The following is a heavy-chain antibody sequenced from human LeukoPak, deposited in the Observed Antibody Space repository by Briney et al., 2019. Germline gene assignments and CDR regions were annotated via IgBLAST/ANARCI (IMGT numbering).Heavy chain of an antibody. CDR3: ARPYGGNVDY. V-gene: IGHV4-34*01. CDR1: GGSFSGYY. J-gene: IGHJ4*02. D-gene: IGHD4/OR15-4a*01. CDR2: INHSGST. Sequence: SETLSLTCAVYGGSFSGYYWSWIRQPPGKGLEWIGEINHSGSTNYNPSLKSRVTISVDTSKNQFSLKLSSVTAEDTAVYYCARPYGGNVDYWGQGTLVTVSS.